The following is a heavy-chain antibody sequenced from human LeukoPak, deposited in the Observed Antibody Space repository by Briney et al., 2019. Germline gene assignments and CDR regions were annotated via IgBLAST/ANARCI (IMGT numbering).Heavy chain of an antibody. CDR2: IPYDGSNK. J-gene: IGHJ4*02. CDR1: GFTFSSYG. V-gene: IGHV3-30*18. CDR3: AKEFPVAGSPFDY. D-gene: IGHD6-19*01. Sequence: PGRSLRLSCAASGFTFSSYGMHWVRQAPGKGLEWVAVIPYDGSNKYYADSVKGQFTISRDNSKNTLYLQMNSLRAEDTAVYYCAKEFPVAGSPFDYWGQGTLVTVSS.